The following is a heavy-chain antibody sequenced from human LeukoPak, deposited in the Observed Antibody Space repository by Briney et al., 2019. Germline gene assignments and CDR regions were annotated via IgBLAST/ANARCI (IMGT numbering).Heavy chain of an antibody. CDR1: GFIFSSYG. D-gene: IGHD4-23*01. V-gene: IGHV3-7*01. CDR2: IKQDGSEK. Sequence: PGGSLRLSCAASGFIFSSYGMYWVRQAPGKGLEWVANIKQDGSEKYYVDSVKGRFTISRDNAKNSLYLQMNSLRAEDTAVYYCARDPTGGPRGWFDPWGQGTLVTVSS. J-gene: IGHJ5*02. CDR3: ARDPTGGPRGWFDP.